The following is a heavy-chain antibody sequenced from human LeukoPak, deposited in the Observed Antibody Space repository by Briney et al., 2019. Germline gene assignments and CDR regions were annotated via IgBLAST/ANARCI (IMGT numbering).Heavy chain of an antibody. V-gene: IGHV6-1*01. J-gene: IGHJ4*02. CDR1: EDSVSSNSAA. CDR3: AREQMGFDY. Sequence: SQTLSLTCDISEDSVSSNSAAWTWIRQSPSRGLEWLGRTYYRSKWFYEYGLSVKSRITFKSDTSKNQFSLQLNSVTPEDTAVYYCAREQMGFDYWGQGTLVTVSS. CDR2: TYYRSKWFY. D-gene: IGHD2-8*01.